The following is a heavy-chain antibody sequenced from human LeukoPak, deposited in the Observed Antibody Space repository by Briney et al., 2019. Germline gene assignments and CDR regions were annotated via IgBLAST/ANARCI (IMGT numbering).Heavy chain of an antibody. Sequence: TGGSLRLSCIPSGFTFNSYAMFWVRQAPGKGLEWVSLIWYDGSNKYYADSVKGRFTISRDNSKNTLYLQMNSLRAEDTAVYYCARARGWEPNYYYYYMDVWGKGTTVTVSS. CDR2: IWYDGSNK. J-gene: IGHJ6*03. D-gene: IGHD1-26*01. V-gene: IGHV3-33*07. CDR3: ARARGWEPNYYYYYMDV. CDR1: GFTFNSYA.